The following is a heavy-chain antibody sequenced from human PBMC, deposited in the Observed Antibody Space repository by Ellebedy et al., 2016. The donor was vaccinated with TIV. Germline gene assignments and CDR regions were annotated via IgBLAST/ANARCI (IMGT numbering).Heavy chain of an antibody. CDR2: VYNDGSST. V-gene: IGHV3-74*01. CDR3: VRDGSYDYGDY. J-gene: IGHJ4*02. CDR1: GFTFSNYW. Sequence: GESLKISCAASGFTFSNYWMHWVRQAPGKGLVWVSRVYNDGSSTSYADSVEGRFTISRDNPKNTVYLQMTSLRVEDTAVYYCVRDGSYDYGDYWGQGTVVTVSS. D-gene: IGHD3-16*01.